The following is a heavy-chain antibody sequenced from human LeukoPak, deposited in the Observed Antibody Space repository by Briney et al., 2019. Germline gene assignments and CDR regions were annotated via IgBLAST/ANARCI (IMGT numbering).Heavy chain of an antibody. D-gene: IGHD3-9*01. J-gene: IGHJ4*02. CDR3: ARDDILTGYSDY. CDR2: ISSSSSYI. Sequence: KTGGSLRLSCAASGFTFSSYSMNWVRQAPGKGLEWASSISSSSSYIYYADSVKGRFTISRDNAKNSLYLQMNSLRAEDTAVYYCARDDILTGYSDYWGQGTLVTVSS. V-gene: IGHV3-21*01. CDR1: GFTFSSYS.